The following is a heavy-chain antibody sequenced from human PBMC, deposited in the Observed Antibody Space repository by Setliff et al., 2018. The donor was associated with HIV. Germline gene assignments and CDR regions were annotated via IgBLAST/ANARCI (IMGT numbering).Heavy chain of an antibody. D-gene: IGHD3-22*01. V-gene: IGHV1-69*13. CDR1: GGTFSSYP. Sequence: ASVKVSCKASGGTFSSYPISWVRQAPGQGLEWMGGIIPIFGTTHYAQKFQGRVTVTADESTSTDYMQLSSLRSDDTAVYYCARGRNYDSSGYGDYYYYMDVWGKGTTVTVSS. CDR2: IIPIFGTT. CDR3: ARGRNYDSSGYGDYYYYMDV. J-gene: IGHJ6*03.